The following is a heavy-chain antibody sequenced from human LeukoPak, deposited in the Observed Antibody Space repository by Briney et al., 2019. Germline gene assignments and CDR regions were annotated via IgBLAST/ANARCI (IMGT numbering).Heavy chain of an antibody. Sequence: GGSLRLSCAASGFTFSSYAMHWVRQAPGKGLEYVSAISSNGGSTYYANSVKGRFTISRDNSKNTLYLQMGSLRAEDMAVYYCARDSEDPGASDIWGQGTMVTVSS. J-gene: IGHJ3*02. CDR1: GFTFSSYA. CDR2: ISSNGGST. CDR3: ARDSEDPGASDI. D-gene: IGHD2-15*01. V-gene: IGHV3-64*01.